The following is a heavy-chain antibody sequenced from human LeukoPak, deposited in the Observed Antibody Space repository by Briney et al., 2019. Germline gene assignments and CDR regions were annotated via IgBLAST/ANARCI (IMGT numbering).Heavy chain of an antibody. Sequence: GGSLRLSCAASGYTFSSHGLTWVRQAPGKGLEWVSTINGAGYNTYYAETVKGRFTISRDNSNITLYLQMHSLRAEDTAIYYCAKVSVCYGCYLDYWGQGTLVTVS. CDR3: AKVSVCYGCYLDY. CDR1: GYTFSSHG. V-gene: IGHV3-23*01. J-gene: IGHJ4*02. CDR2: INGAGYNT. D-gene: IGHD3-16*01.